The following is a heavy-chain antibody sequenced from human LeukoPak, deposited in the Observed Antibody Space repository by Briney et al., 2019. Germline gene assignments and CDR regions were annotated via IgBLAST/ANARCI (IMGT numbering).Heavy chain of an antibody. D-gene: IGHD6-19*01. CDR1: GFTVSSNY. Sequence: GGSLRLSCAASGFTVSSNYMSWVRQAPGKGLEWVSVIYSGGSTYYADSVKGRFTISRDNSKNTLYLQMNSLRAEDTAVYYCAREAVAGTGGGFDYWGQGTLVTVSS. CDR2: IYSGGST. J-gene: IGHJ4*02. CDR3: AREAVAGTGGGFDY. V-gene: IGHV3-53*01.